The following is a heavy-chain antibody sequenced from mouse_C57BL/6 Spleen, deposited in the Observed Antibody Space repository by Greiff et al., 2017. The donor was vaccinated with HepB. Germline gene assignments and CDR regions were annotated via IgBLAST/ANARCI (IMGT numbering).Heavy chain of an antibody. CDR1: YTFSRRVH. Sequence: QVQLQQSGPELARPWASVKISCQAFYTFSRRVHFAIRDTNYWMQWVKQRPGQGLEWIGAIYPGNGDTSYNQKFKGKATLTADKPSSTAYMQLSSLTSEDSAVYYCASTVVAPYWYFDVWGTGTTVTVSS. D-gene: IGHD1-1*01. CDR2: GQGLEWIG. J-gene: IGHJ1*03. V-gene: IGHV1-87*01. CDR3: SEDSAVYYCASTVVAPYWYFDV.